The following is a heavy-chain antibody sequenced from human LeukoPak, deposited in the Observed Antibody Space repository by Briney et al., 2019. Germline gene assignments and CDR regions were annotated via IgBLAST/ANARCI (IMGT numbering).Heavy chain of an antibody. Sequence: PGGSLRLSCAASGFTFDDYAMHWVRQAPGKGLEWVSGISWNSGSIGYADSVKGRFTISRDNAKNSLCLQKNSLRAEDTALYFCARAPQWLDTPIDYWGQGTLVTVSS. CDR2: ISWNSGSI. J-gene: IGHJ4*02. V-gene: IGHV3-9*01. CDR3: ARAPQWLDTPIDY. D-gene: IGHD6-19*01. CDR1: GFTFDDYA.